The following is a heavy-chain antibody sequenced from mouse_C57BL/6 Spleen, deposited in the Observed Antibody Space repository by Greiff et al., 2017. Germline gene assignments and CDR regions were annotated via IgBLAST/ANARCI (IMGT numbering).Heavy chain of an antibody. D-gene: IGHD2-10*01. Sequence: VQLQQSGPELVKPGASVKISCKASGYAFSSSRMNWVKQRPGKGLEWIGRIYPGDGGTNYNGKFKGKATLTADKSSITAYMQLNSLTSEDSAVYFGACSYYCNPGAYWGQGTLVTVSA. V-gene: IGHV1-82*01. J-gene: IGHJ3*01. CDR2: IYPGDGGT. CDR1: GYAFSSSR. CDR3: ACSYYCNPGAY.